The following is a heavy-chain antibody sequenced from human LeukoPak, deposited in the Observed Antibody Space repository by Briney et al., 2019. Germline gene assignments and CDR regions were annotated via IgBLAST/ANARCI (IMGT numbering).Heavy chain of an antibody. J-gene: IGHJ4*02. Sequence: SETLSLTCAVYGGSFSGYYWSWIRQPPGKGLEWIGEINHSGSTNYNPSLKSRVTISVDTSKNQLSLKLSSVTAADTAVYYCARRFGYYGSGSYLGYWGQGTLVTVSS. V-gene: IGHV4-34*01. CDR3: ARRFGYYGSGSYLGY. CDR2: INHSGST. D-gene: IGHD3-10*01. CDR1: GGSFSGYY.